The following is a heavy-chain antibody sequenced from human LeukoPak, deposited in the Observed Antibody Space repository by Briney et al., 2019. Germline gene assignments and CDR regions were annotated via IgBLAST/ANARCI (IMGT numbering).Heavy chain of an antibody. D-gene: IGHD5-18*01. CDR1: GFTFSAST. CDR2: ISYDGSTK. J-gene: IGHJ4*02. Sequence: PGRSLRLSCAASGFTFSASTMHWVRQAPGKGLEWVAVISYDGSTKFYADSVRGRFTISRDNAKNTLYLQMNSLRADDTAVYYCARDPDAGTGIWYYFHYWGQGTLVTVSS. V-gene: IGHV3-30*14. CDR3: ARDPDAGTGIWYYFHY.